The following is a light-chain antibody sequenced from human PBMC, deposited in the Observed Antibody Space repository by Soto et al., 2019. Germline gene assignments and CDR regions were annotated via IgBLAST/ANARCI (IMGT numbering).Light chain of an antibody. CDR2: KAS. V-gene: IGKV1-5*03. CDR1: QSISSW. Sequence: DIRMTQFPSTLSASVGDRVTITCRASQSISSWLAWYQQKPGKAPNLLIYKASSLESGVPSRFSGSGSGTEFPLTISSLQPDDFATYYCQQYNSYPLPFGGGTKVEIK. CDR3: QQYNSYPLP. J-gene: IGKJ4*01.